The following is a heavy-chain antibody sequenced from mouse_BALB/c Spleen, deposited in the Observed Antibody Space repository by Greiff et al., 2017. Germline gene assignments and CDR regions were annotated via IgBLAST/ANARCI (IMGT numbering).Heavy chain of an antibody. D-gene: IGHD2-14*01. CDR3: ARNYRYVRDY. V-gene: IGHV5-6-5*01. CDR2: ISSGGST. J-gene: IGHJ4*01. Sequence: EVQLVESGGGLVKPGGSLKLSCAASGFTFSSYAMSWVRQTPEKRLEWVASISSGGSTYYPDSVKGRFTISRDNARNILYLQMSSLRSEDTAMYYCARNYRYVRDYWGQGTSVTVSS. CDR1: GFTFSSYA.